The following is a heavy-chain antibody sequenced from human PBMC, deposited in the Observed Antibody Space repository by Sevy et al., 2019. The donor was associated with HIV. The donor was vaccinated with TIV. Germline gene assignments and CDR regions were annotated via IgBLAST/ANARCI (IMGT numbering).Heavy chain of an antibody. V-gene: IGHV3-7*01. D-gene: IGHD3-10*01. CDR2: INLDGSET. J-gene: IGHJ4*02. CDR1: GFTFSSYW. Sequence: GGSLRLSCAASGFTFSSYWMSWVRQAPGKGLEWLATINLDGSETFYVDPVKGRFTISCHNPRKSVYLQMTSLSAEDTAVYYCARLFYGSADYWGQGTLVTVSS. CDR3: ARLFYGSADY.